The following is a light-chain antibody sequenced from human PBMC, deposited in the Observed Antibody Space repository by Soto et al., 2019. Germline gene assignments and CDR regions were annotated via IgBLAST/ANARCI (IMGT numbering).Light chain of an antibody. CDR2: EGS. CDR1: SIDAGSYHV. J-gene: IGLJ1*01. V-gene: IGLV2-23*01. CDR3: CAFAGSDISYV. Sequence: QSALTQPASVSGSPGQSIIISCTGTSIDAGSYHVVSWYQQHPGKAPQLIIFEGSRRPSGVSNRFSGSKSGNTASLTISDLPTEDEADYYCCAFAGSDISYVFGSGTKLAVL.